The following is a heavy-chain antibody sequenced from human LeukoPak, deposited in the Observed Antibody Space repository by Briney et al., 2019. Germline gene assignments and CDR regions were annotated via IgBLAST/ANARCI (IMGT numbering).Heavy chain of an antibody. CDR1: DFSFITYA. Sequence: GGSLRLSCAASDFSFITYAMSWVRQAPGKGLEWVSTISGGGDATYYADSVKGRFTISRDNSKNTLYLQMNSLRVEDTAVYYCARVREDYYDSSGYYHCHFDYWGQGTLVTVSS. J-gene: IGHJ4*02. V-gene: IGHV3-23*01. D-gene: IGHD3-22*01. CDR3: ARVREDYYDSSGYYHCHFDY. CDR2: ISGGGDAT.